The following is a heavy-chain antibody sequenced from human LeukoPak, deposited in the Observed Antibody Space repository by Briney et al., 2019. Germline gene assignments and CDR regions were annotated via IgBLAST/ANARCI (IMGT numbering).Heavy chain of an antibody. V-gene: IGHV3-48*03. J-gene: IGHJ4*02. CDR1: GFTFSSYE. CDR2: ISSSGSTI. D-gene: IGHD3-10*01. CDR3: ARPDYGSGSYHFDY. Sequence: GGSLRLSCAASGFTFSSYEMNWVRQAPGKGLEWVSYISSSGSTIYYADSVKGRFTISRDNAKNSLYLQMNSLRAEDTAVYYCARPDYGSGSYHFDYWGQGTLVTVSS.